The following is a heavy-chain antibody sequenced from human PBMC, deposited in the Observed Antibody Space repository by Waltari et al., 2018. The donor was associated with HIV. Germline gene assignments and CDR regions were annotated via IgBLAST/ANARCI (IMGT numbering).Heavy chain of an antibody. CDR1: GPSFGSNG. V-gene: IGHV3-30*18. J-gene: IGHJ4*02. CDR2: ISYDGIKK. D-gene: IGHD3-10*01. CDR3: AKDSSQVHWFGESLAL. Sequence: QEQLVESGGGVVQPGDVLRLSCAASGPSFGSNGMHWVRQAPGKGLEWVAVISYDGIKKYYGDSLRGRFIISRDNSKKTLYLQMNTLRPEDTAIYFCAKDSSQVHWFGESLALWGQGTLVIVSS.